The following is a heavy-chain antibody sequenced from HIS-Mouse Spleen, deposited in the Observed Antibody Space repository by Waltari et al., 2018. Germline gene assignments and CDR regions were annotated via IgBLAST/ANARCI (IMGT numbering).Heavy chain of an antibody. CDR2: ISYDGSNK. D-gene: IGHD6-19*01. CDR3: ARVNGIAVAGTDAFDI. CDR1: GFTLSSYA. V-gene: IGHV3-30-3*01. Sequence: QVQLVESGGGVVQPGRSLRLPCAASGFTLSSYARHWVRQAPGKGLEWVAVISYDGSNKYYADSVKGRFTISRDNSKNTLYLQMNSLRAEDTAVYYCARVNGIAVAGTDAFDIWGQGTMVTVSS. J-gene: IGHJ3*02.